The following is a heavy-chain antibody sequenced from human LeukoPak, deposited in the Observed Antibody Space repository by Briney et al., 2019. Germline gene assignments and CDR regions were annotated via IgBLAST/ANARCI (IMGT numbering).Heavy chain of an antibody. CDR3: ARKGSPFYYYYMDV. CDR1: GYTFTSYG. J-gene: IGHJ6*03. Sequence: GASVKVSCKASGYTFTSYGISWVRQAPGQGLEWMGWISTYNGNTNYAQKLQGRVTMTTDTSTSIAYMELRSLRSDDTAVYYCARKGSPFYYYYMDVWGKGTTVTVSS. V-gene: IGHV1-18*01. D-gene: IGHD2-15*01. CDR2: ISTYNGNT.